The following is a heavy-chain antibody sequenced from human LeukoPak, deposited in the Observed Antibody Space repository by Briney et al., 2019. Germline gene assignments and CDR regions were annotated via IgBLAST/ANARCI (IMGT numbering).Heavy chain of an antibody. CDR1: GGSISSGSYY. D-gene: IGHD2-2*02. Sequence: PSQTLSLTCTVSGGSISSGSYYWSWIRQPAGKGLEWIVRIYTSGSTNYNPSLKSRVTISVDTSKNQFSLKLSSVTAAATAVYYCANSGGVECSSGTCYTTWYFDLWGRGTLVTVSS. CDR2: IYTSGST. J-gene: IGHJ2*01. CDR3: ANSGGVECSSGTCYTTWYFDL. V-gene: IGHV4-61*02.